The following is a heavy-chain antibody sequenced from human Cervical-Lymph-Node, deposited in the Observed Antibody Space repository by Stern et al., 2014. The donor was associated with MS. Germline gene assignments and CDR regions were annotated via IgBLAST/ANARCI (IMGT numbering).Heavy chain of an antibody. CDR3: ARSSTVTTKFDS. V-gene: IGHV3-21*01. Sequence: EVQLVESGGGLVKPGGSLRLSCAASGFTFSSYSMHWVRQAPGKGLEWLSSIRGSGSYIYYAASVKGRFTISRDNTKNSLSLQMNSLRADDTAVYYCARSSTVTTKFDSWGQGTLVTVSS. CDR2: IRGSGSYI. J-gene: IGHJ4*02. CDR1: GFTFSSYS. D-gene: IGHD4-17*01.